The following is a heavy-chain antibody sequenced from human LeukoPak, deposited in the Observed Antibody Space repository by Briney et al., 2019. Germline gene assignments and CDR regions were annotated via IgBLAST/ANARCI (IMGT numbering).Heavy chain of an antibody. CDR1: GGSFSGYY. V-gene: IGHV4-34*01. J-gene: IGHJ6*03. D-gene: IGHD2-2*01. CDR3: ARAVPQGYYYMDV. Sequence: SETLSLTCAVYGGSFSGYYWSWIRQPPGKGLEWIGEINHSGSTNYNPSLKSRVTISVDTSKNQFSLELSSVTAADTAVYSCARAVPQGYYYMDVWGKGTTVTVSS. CDR2: INHSGST.